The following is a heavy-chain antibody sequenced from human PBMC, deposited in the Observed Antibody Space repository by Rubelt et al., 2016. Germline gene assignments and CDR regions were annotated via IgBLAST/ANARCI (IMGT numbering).Heavy chain of an antibody. V-gene: IGHV4-59*01. D-gene: IGHD5-24*01. CDR2: SQNGGNT. CDR1: VGSLSRYY. Sequence: QVQLRESGPGLVKPSETLSLTCTVSVGSLSRYYWNWLRLPPGKGLEWIGYSQNGGNTRYSSSLRSRASISLDTSENQFSLKLSCVTAADSGVYYCARGREMDSMTNFYYGLDIWGRGTTVSVSS. CDR3: ARGREMDSMTNFYYGLDI. J-gene: IGHJ6*02.